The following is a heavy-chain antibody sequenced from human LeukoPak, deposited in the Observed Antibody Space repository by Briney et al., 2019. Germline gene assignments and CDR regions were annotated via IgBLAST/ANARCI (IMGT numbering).Heavy chain of an antibody. CDR3: ATDLRSSGWYGNPDY. CDR2: FDPEDGET. V-gene: IGHV1-24*01. Sequence: ASVKVSCXVSGYTLTELSMHWVRQAPGKGLEWMGGFDPEDGETIFAQKFQGRVTMTEDTSTDTAYMELSSLRSEDTAVYYCATDLRSSGWYGNPDYWGQGTLVTVSS. J-gene: IGHJ4*02. CDR1: GYTLTELS. D-gene: IGHD6-19*01.